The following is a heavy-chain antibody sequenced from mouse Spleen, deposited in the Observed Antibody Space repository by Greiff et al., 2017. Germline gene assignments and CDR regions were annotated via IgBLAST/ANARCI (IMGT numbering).Heavy chain of an antibody. CDR3: TSYGDYAMDY. Sequence: DVQLQESGTVLVRPGASVKMSCKTSGYTFTSYWMHWVKQRPGQGLEWIGAIYPGNSDTSYNPKFKGKAKLTAVTSANTAYMELSSLTNEDSAVYYWTSYGDYAMDYWGQGTSVTVSS. CDR2: IYPGNSDT. V-gene: IGHV1-5*01. CDR1: GYTFTSYW. J-gene: IGHJ4*01. D-gene: IGHD1-1*02.